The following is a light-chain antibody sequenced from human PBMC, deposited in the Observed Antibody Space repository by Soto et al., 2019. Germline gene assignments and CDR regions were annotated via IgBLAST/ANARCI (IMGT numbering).Light chain of an antibody. CDR2: GAS. CDR1: QSVSSSH. J-gene: IGKJ1*01. CDR3: QQCCISPPT. V-gene: IGKV3-20*01. Sequence: EIVLTQSPGTLSLSPGERATLSCRTSQSVSSSHLVWYQQKPGQPPRLLIYGASSRATDISDRFSGSGSGKDFTLTISRLEPEDFAVYYCQQCCISPPTFGQGTKVEIK.